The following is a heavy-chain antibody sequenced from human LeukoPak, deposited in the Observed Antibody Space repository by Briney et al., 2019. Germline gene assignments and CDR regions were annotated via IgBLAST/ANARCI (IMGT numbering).Heavy chain of an antibody. CDR1: GFTFTDYY. J-gene: IGHJ4*02. CDR3: ARQQRVFDY. CDR2: ISTSGTNI. V-gene: IGHV3-11*01. D-gene: IGHD6-13*01. Sequence: GGSLRLSCAASGFTFTDYYMSWIRQAPGKGLEWVSYISTSGTNIYHADSVKGRFTISRDNAKNSLYLQMNSLRAEDTAVYYCARQQRVFDYWGQGTLVSVSS.